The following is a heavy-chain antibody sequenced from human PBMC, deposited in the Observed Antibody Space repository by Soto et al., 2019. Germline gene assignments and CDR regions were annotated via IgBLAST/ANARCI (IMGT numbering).Heavy chain of an antibody. Sequence: QVQLQESGPGLVKASQTLSLTCAVSGGSISNGDYYWSWIRQPPGKVLEWVGHIYYSGSTYYTPSHKSRVTIAVDASKHQFSLKLSSVTAADTAVYYCAREYGRYYNGMDDWGQGTTVTVSS. CDR1: GGSISNGDYY. V-gene: IGHV4-30-4*01. CDR3: AREYGRYYNGMDD. J-gene: IGHJ6*02. D-gene: IGHD3-10*01. CDR2: IYYSGST.